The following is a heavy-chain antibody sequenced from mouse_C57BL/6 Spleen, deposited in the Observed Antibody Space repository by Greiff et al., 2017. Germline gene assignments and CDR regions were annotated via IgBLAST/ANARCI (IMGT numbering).Heavy chain of an antibody. CDR1: GYTFTDYY. V-gene: IGHV1-76*01. CDR3: ASPYGYEGAMDY. J-gene: IGHJ4*01. CDR2: IYPGSGNT. D-gene: IGHD2-2*01. Sequence: QVQLQQSGAELVRPGASVKLSCKASGYTFTDYYINWVKQRPGQGLEWIARIYPGSGNTYYNEKLKGKATLTAEKSTNTAYMQLSSLTSEDSAVYFCASPYGYEGAMDYWGQGTSVTVSS.